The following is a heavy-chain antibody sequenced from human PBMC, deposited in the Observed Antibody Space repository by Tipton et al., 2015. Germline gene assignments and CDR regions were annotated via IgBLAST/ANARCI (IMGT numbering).Heavy chain of an antibody. CDR3: ARGEGLLN. CDR2: IYSDSSTI. D-gene: IGHD1-26*01. V-gene: IGHV3-74*01. CDR1: GFTFSTAW. Sequence: SLRLSCVASGFTFSTAWMHWVRQAPGKGLVWVSRIYSDSSTISYADSVKGRFTISRDNVKNSLYLQMNSLRGDDTAVYYCARGEGLLNWGQGTLVTVSS. J-gene: IGHJ4*02.